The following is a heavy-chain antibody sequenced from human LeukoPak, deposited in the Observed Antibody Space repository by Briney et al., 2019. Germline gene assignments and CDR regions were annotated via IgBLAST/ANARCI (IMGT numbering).Heavy chain of an antibody. V-gene: IGHV4-39*01. CDR2: IYYSGST. CDR1: GGSISSSSYY. CDR3: ARRRELGWYFDL. D-gene: IGHD3-3*02. J-gene: IGHJ2*01. Sequence: PSETLSLTCTVSGGSISSSSYYWGWIRQPPGKGLEWIGSIYYSGSTYYNPSLKSRVTISVDTSKNQFSLKLSSVTAADMAVYYCARRRELGWYFDLWGRGTLVTVSS.